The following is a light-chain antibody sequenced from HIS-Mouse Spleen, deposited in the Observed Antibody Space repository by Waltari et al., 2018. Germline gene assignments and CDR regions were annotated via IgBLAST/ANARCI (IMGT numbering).Light chain of an antibody. Sequence: SYVLTQPPSVSVAPGKTARITCGGNNIGSKSVHGYQQKPGQAPVLVVYDDSDRTSGRPERFSGSKSGNTATLTISRVEAGDEADYYCQVWDSSSDHVVFGGGTKLTVL. CDR2: DDS. J-gene: IGLJ2*01. CDR3: QVWDSSSDHVV. CDR1: NIGSKS. V-gene: IGLV3-21*03.